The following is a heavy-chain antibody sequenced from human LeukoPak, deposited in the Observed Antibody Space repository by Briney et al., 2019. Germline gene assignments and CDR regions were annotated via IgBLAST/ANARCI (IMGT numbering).Heavy chain of an antibody. CDR2: VYYSGTT. J-gene: IGHJ4*02. D-gene: IGHD6-19*01. CDR3: ASGTLYSGWSYYFDY. Sequence: PSQTLSLTCTVSGGSISSGSYYWGWIRQPPGKALEWIGSVYYSGTTSYNPSLKSRVTISVDMSKNHFSLRLSSVTAADTAMYYCASGTLYSGWSYYFDYWGQGSQVTVSS. CDR1: GGSISSGSYY. V-gene: IGHV4-39*07.